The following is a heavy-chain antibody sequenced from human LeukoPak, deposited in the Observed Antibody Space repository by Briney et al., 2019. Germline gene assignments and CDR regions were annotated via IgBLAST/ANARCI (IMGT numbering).Heavy chain of an antibody. CDR3: ASGPRTDP. CDR2: VPPATGYA. V-gene: IGHV1-8*01. CDR1: GYPFTTYE. J-gene: IGHJ5*02. Sequence: ASVKVSCKTSGYPFTTYEINWGRQAAGHGLEWMGWVPPATGYADYAQKSQGRVTMPSDTSISTAHMELSSLRSEATAVYFFASGPRTDPWGQGTLVTVSS.